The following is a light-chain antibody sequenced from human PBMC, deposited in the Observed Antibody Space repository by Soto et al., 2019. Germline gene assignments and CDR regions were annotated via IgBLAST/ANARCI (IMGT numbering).Light chain of an antibody. J-gene: IGKJ3*01. CDR2: AAS. Sequence: DIQMTQSPSSLSASVGDRVTITCRAREDISNYLAWYQQKPGKVPKVLIYAASTLQSGVPSRFSGSGSGTDFTLAISSLQPEDVATYYCHKYNSAPFTFGPGTKVDIE. CDR3: HKYNSAPFT. CDR1: EDISNY. V-gene: IGKV1-27*01.